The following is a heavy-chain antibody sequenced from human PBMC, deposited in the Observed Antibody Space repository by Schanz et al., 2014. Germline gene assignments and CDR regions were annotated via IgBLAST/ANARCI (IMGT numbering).Heavy chain of an antibody. J-gene: IGHJ4*02. D-gene: IGHD6-19*01. CDR2: TYIGGST. CDR3: AKDLISGWSGFDY. CDR1: GFTVSSNY. Sequence: EVQLVESGGGLVQPGGSLRLSCAASGFTVSSNYMSWVRQAPGKGLEWVSITYIGGSTYYADSVKGRFTISRDNSKNTLYLLMNSLRAEDTAVYYCAKDLISGWSGFDYWGQGTLVTVSS. V-gene: IGHV3-66*01.